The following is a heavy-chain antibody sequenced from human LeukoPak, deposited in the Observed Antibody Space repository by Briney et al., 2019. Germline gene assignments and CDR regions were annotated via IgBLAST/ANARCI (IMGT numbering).Heavy chain of an antibody. D-gene: IGHD3-9*01. CDR3: ARALGFLTGYGY. J-gene: IGHJ4*02. CDR2: INWNGGST. V-gene: IGHV3-20*04. Sequence: PGGSLRLSCAAYGFTFDDYGMSWVRQAPGKGLEWVSGINWNGGSTGYADSVKGRFTISRDNAKNSLYLQMNSLRAEDTALYYCARALGFLTGYGYWGQGTLVTVSS. CDR1: GFTFDDYG.